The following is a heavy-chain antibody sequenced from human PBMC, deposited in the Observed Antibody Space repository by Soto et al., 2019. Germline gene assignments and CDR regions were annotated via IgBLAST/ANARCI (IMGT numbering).Heavy chain of an antibody. J-gene: IGHJ1*01. V-gene: IGHV1-69*02. CDR2: IIPINGMA. CDR1: GGTFSSYT. D-gene: IGHD2-15*01. CDR3: ANATGAAPAHQYFRH. Sequence: QVQLVQSGAEVKKPGSSVKVSCKASGGTFSSYTLSWVRQAPGQGLEWMGRIIPINGMANYAQNFQGRVTMIADTYTRTAYMELSSLSSEDTAVYYCANATGAAPAHQYFRHWGQGTLVTVSS.